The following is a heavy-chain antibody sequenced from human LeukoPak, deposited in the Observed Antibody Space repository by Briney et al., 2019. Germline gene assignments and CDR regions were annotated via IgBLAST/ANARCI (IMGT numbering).Heavy chain of an antibody. CDR1: GFTVSSDY. CDR2: ISSGGST. Sequence: PGGSLRLSCAASGFTVSSDYMGWVRQAPEKGLEWVSLISSGGSTYYADSLKGRFTISRDNSKNTLYLQMNSLRAEDTAVYYCGRVGGGCNDNYWGQGTLVTVSS. V-gene: IGHV3-66*01. D-gene: IGHD6-19*01. CDR3: GRVGGGCNDNY. J-gene: IGHJ4*02.